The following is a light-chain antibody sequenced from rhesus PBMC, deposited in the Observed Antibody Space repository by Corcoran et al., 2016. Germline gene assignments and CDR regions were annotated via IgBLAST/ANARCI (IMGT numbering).Light chain of an antibody. CDR3: LQYSSSPFT. V-gene: IGKV1-22*01. J-gene: IGKJ3*01. CDR1: QSISSW. CDR2: KAS. Sequence: DIQMTQSPSSLSASVGDTVTITCRASQSISSWLDWYQQKPGKAPKLLFYKASRLKRGVPSRFSGSGTGTDFTLTISSLQPEDFATYYCLQYSSSPFTFGPGTKLDIK.